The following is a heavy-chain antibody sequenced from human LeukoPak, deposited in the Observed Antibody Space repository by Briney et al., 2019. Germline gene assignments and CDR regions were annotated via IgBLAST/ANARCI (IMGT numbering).Heavy chain of an antibody. D-gene: IGHD3-10*01. CDR2: INTNTGNP. CDR1: GYTFTSYA. J-gene: IGHJ4*02. V-gene: IGHV7-4-1*02. CDR3: ARTLFRFGRFGELFQSYYFDY. Sequence: GASVKVSCKASGYTFTSYAMNWVRQAPGQGLEWMGWINTNTGNPTYAQGFTGRFVFSLDTSVSTAYLQISSLKAEDTAVYYCARTLFRFGRFGELFQSYYFDYWGQGTLVTVSS.